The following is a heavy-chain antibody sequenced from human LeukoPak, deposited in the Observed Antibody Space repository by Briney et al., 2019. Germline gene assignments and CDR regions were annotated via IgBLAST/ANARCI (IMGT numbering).Heavy chain of an antibody. CDR2: ISWNSGSL. D-gene: IGHD3-22*01. Sequence: GGSLRLSCAASGFTFDDYAMHWVRQAPGKGLEWVSGISWNSGSLGYADSVKGRFTISRDSAKNSLYLQMNSLRAEDTALYYCAKGSPVVVITTFFDYWGQGILVTVSA. J-gene: IGHJ4*02. CDR3: AKGSPVVVITTFFDY. CDR1: GFTFDDYA. V-gene: IGHV3-9*01.